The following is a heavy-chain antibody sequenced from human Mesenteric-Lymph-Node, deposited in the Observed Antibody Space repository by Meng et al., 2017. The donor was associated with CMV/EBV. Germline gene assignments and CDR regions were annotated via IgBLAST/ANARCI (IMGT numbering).Heavy chain of an antibody. Sequence: GGSLRLSCAASGFTFSNYAMSWVRQAPGKGLEWVARTNHDGSDPIYADSVKGRFTISKNNVKNTLYLQMNALRVEDTAVYYCVREDGVVASRGNRFDPWGRNSGHRLL. V-gene: IGHV3-74*01. CDR2: TNHDGSDP. J-gene: IGHJ5*02. D-gene: IGHD3-3*01. CDR3: VREDGVVASRGNRFDP. CDR1: GFTFSNYA.